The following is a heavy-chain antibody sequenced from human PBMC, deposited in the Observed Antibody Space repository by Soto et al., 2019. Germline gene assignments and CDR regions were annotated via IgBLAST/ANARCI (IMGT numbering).Heavy chain of an antibody. J-gene: IGHJ3*02. CDR1: GFTFSNYG. CDR3: AKERDAFDI. CDR2: ISYDGSNK. Sequence: QVQLVESGGGVVQPGRSLRLSCAASGFTFSNYGMHWVRQAPGKGLEWVAVISYDGSNKYYADSVKGRFTISRDNSKNTLYLQMNSLRAEDTAVYYCAKERDAFDIWGQGTMVTVSS. V-gene: IGHV3-30*18.